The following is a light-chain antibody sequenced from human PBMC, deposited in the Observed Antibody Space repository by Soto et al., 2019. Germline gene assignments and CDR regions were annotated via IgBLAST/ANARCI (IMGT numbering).Light chain of an antibody. J-gene: IGKJ4*01. V-gene: IGKV3D-20*02. CDR2: GVS. CDR3: QQRSNWLT. CDR1: QRLASNY. Sequence: EIELTQSPGTLSLSPGERATLSCRASQRLASNYLAWYQQRPGQAPRLLLYGVSSRATGIPDRFSGSGSGTDFTLAISRVEPEDFAVYFCQQRSNWLTFGGGTKVEIK.